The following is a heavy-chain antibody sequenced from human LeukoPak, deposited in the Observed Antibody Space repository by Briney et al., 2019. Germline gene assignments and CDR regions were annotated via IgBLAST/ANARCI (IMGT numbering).Heavy chain of an antibody. D-gene: IGHD3-22*01. V-gene: IGHV4-39*01. CDR3: ASLGVVVITTFDY. Sequence: SETLSLTCTVSGGSISSSSYYWGWIRQPPGKGLEWIGSNYYSGSTYYNPSLKSRVTISVDTSKNQFSLKLSSVTAADTAVYYCASLGVVVITTFDYWGQGTLVTVSS. J-gene: IGHJ4*02. CDR1: GGSISSSSYY. CDR2: NYYSGST.